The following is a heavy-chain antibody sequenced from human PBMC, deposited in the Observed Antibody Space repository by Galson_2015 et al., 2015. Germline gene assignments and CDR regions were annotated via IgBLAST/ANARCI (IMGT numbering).Heavy chain of an antibody. CDR2: ISSSSSYI. CDR3: ARNGGYSRPPFDY. D-gene: IGHD3-22*01. Sequence: SLRLSCAASGFTFSSYSMNWVRQAPGKGLEWVSSISSSSSYIYYADSVKCRFTISRDNAKNSLYLQMNSLRDEDTAVYYCARNGGYSRPPFDYWGQGTLVTVSS. CDR1: GFTFSSYS. J-gene: IGHJ4*02. V-gene: IGHV3-21*01.